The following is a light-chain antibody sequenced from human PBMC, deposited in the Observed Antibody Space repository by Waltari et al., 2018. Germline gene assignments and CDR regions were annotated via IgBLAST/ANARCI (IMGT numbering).Light chain of an antibody. CDR1: STDIGVYTL. J-gene: IGLJ3*02. CDR3: CSYSGSSSFVL. V-gene: IGLV2-23*02. Sequence: QSALTQPASVSGSPGQSITISCTGTSTDIGVYTLVSWYQQHAGKAPKVKIYEVTKRPSVVSMRFSGSKSGTTASLTISGLQAEDEANYYCCSYSGSSSFVLFGGGTKLTVL. CDR2: EVT.